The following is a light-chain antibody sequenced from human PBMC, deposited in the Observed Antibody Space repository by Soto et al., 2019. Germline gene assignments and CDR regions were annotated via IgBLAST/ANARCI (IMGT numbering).Light chain of an antibody. Sequence: DIHLTHPPSCLSASIGHRVTITCLASQGISSYLAWYHQKPGKAPKLLIYPASTLQSGAPSRFSGSGSWTEFACTYSVLRPEDFASYYCQPLIIYPVTFAQGPRVDIK. CDR2: PAS. V-gene: IGKV1-9*01. CDR1: QGISSY. J-gene: IGKJ2*01. CDR3: QPLIIYPVT.